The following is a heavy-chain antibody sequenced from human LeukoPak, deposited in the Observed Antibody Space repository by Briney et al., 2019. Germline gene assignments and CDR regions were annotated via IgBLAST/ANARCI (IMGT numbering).Heavy chain of an antibody. V-gene: IGHV3-23*01. CDR2: ISGSGGST. D-gene: IGHD3-3*01. CDR3: ARDYDFWSGYGMDV. J-gene: IGHJ6*02. CDR1: GFTFSRYA. Sequence: GGSLRLSCAASGFTFSRYAMSWVRQAPRKGLEWVSVISGSGGSTYYADSVKGRFTISRDNSKNTLYLQMNSLRAEDTAVYYCARDYDFWSGYGMDVWGQGTAVTVSS.